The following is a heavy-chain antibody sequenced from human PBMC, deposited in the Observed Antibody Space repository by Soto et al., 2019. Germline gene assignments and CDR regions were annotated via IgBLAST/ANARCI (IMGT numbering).Heavy chain of an antibody. CDR3: ARDCVLPSGYCSFDI. CDR2: ISAYNGNT. D-gene: IGHD3-22*01. CDR1: GYTFTSYG. V-gene: IGHV1-18*01. Sequence: GASVKVSCKASGYTFTSYGISWVRQAPGQGLEWMGWISAYNGNTNYAQKLQGRVTMTTDTSTSTAYMELRSLRSDDTAVYYCARDCVLPSGYCSFDIWGQGTMVTVSS. J-gene: IGHJ3*02.